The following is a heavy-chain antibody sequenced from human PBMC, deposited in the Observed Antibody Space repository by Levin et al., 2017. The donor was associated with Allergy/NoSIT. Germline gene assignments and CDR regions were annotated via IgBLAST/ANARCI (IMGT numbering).Heavy chain of an antibody. J-gene: IGHJ4*02. D-gene: IGHD1-26*01. Sequence: SETLSLTCTVSGVSISSYYWSWIRQPPGKGLEWIGYIHYSGSTNYNPSLKSRVTLSVDASKNQLFLKLSSVTAADTAVYYCARGYSAFDGGMGDYWVLGALVTVSS. CDR1: GVSISSYY. CDR2: IHYSGST. V-gene: IGHV4-59*01. CDR3: ARGYSAFDGGMGDY.